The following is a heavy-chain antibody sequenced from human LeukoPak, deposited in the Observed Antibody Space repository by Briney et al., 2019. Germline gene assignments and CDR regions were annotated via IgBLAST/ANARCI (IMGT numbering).Heavy chain of an antibody. CDR1: GYTFTGYY. Sequence: GASVKVSCKASGYTFTGYYMHWVRQAPGQGLEWMGWINPNSGGTNYAQKFQGRVTMTRDTSISTAYMELSRLRSDDTAVYYCARGADTNYYYYYYMDVWGKGTTVTVSS. J-gene: IGHJ6*03. D-gene: IGHD1-26*01. CDR3: ARGADTNYYYYYYMDV. CDR2: INPNSGGT. V-gene: IGHV1-2*02.